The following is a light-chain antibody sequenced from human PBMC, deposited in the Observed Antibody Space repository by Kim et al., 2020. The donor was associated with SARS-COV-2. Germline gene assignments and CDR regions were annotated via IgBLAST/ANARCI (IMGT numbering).Light chain of an antibody. V-gene: IGKV1-39*01. J-gene: IGKJ2*01. CDR2: TTS. CDR1: QSISNY. CDR3: QQSFRTPYT. Sequence: SASVGDSVTITCRASQSISNYLNWYQQKPGKAPKLLIYTTSSLQSGVPSRFSGSGSGTDFTLTISSLLPEDFASYYCQQSFRTPYTFGQGTKLE.